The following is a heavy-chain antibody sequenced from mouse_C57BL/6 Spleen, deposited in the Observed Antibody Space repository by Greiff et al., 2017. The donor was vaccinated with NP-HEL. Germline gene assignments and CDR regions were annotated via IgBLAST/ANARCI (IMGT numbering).Heavy chain of an antibody. CDR3: ARGYDYDEYYFDY. J-gene: IGHJ2*01. CDR2: ISSGSSTI. D-gene: IGHD2-4*01. CDR1: GFTFSDYG. V-gene: IGHV5-17*01. Sequence: EVQGVESGGGLVKPGGSLKLSCAASGFTFSDYGMHWVRQAPEKGLEWVAYISSGSSTIYYADTVKGRFTISRDNATNTLFLQMTSLRSEDTAMYYCARGYDYDEYYFDYWGQGTTLTVSS.